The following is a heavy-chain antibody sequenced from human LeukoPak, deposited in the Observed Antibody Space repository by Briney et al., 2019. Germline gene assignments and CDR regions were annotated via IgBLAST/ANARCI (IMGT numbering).Heavy chain of an antibody. V-gene: IGHV3-23*01. CDR3: SSTASIKKRSSGWPQVDY. CDR2: ISGSGGST. CDR1: GFTFNNYA. Sequence: PGGSLRLSCAASGFTFNNYAMSWVRQAPGKGLEWVSAISGSGGSTYYADSVKGRFTISRDNSKNTLYLQMNSLRAEDTAVYYCSSTASIKKRSSGWPQVDYWGQGTLVTVSS. D-gene: IGHD6-19*01. J-gene: IGHJ4*02.